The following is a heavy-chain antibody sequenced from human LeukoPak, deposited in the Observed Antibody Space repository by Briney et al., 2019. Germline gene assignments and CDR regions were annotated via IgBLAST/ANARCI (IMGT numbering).Heavy chain of an antibody. V-gene: IGHV3-7*03. CDR2: IKQDGSEK. CDR1: GFTFSNYW. D-gene: IGHD2-15*01. Sequence: GGSLRLSCAVTGFTFSNYWMSWVRQAPGKGLEWVANIKQDGSEKYYVDSVKGRFTISRDNAKNSLYLQMNSLRAEDTAAYYCARDHGRYCIGGSCYFGGFFEYWGQGTLGTVSS. CDR3: ARDHGRYCIGGSCYFGGFFEY. J-gene: IGHJ4*02.